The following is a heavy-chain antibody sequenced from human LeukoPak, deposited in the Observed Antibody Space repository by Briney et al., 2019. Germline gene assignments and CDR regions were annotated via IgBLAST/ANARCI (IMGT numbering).Heavy chain of an antibody. V-gene: IGHV3-74*01. J-gene: IGHJ6*02. CDR1: GFTFGSYA. CDR2: INNDGSTT. CDR3: ARSPGYGMDV. Sequence: GGSLRLSCAAPGFTFGSYAMYWVRQAPGKGLVWVSRINNDGSTTTYADSVKGRFTISRDNAKNTLYLQMNSLRAEDTAVYYCARSPGYGMDVWGQGTTVTVSS.